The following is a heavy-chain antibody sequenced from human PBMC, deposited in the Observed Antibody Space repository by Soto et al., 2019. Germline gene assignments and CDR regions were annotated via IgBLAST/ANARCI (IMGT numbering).Heavy chain of an antibody. D-gene: IGHD6-13*01. J-gene: IGHJ4*02. V-gene: IGHV3-23*01. CDR1: GFTFSNYP. CDR2: ISGSGDNT. CDR3: AKDHRGYVSTWTDS. Sequence: GGSLRLSCAASGFTFSNYPMSWVRQAPGKGLEWVSGISGSGDNTYYGASAKGRFTISRDNSKDTVYLQMNSLRAEDTAIYYCAKDHRGYVSTWTDSWGQGT.